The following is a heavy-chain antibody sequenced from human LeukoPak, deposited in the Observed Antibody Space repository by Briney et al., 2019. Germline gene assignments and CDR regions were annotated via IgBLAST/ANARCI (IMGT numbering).Heavy chain of an antibody. CDR2: INRDGRST. J-gene: IGHJ4*02. V-gene: IGHV3-74*01. D-gene: IGHD3-9*01. Sequence: PGGSLRLSCAASGFTVSSNYMSWVRQAPGKGLVWVSRINRDGRSTTYADSVKGRFTISRDNAKNTLYLQMNSLRAEDTAVYCCARHPYDILTGPSFDYWGQGTLVTVSS. CDR3: ARHPYDILTGPSFDY. CDR1: GFTVSSNY.